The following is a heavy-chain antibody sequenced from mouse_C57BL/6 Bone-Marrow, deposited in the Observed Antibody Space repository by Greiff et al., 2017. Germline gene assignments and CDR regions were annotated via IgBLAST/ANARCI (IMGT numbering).Heavy chain of an antibody. D-gene: IGHD6-2*01. CDR3: TTTVSY. CDR1: GFNIKDDY. CDR2: IDPENGDT. Sequence: EVQRVESGAELVRPGASVKLSCTASGFNIKDDYMHWVKQRPEQGLEWIGWIDPENGDTAYASKFQGKATITADTSSNTAYLQLSSLTSEDTAVYYCTTTVSYWGQGTTLTVSS. V-gene: IGHV14-4*01. J-gene: IGHJ2*01.